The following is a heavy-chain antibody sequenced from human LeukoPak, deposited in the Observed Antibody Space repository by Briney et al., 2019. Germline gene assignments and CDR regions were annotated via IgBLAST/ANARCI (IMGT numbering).Heavy chain of an antibody. J-gene: IGHJ4*02. CDR1: GFTFSSYA. Sequence: GGSLRLSCAASGFTFSSYAMTWVRQAPGKGLEWVSLISGSGGSTYYADSVKGRFMISRDNSKNTLYLQMNSLRAEDTAVYYCAKDEDRTFDYWGQGTLVTVSS. CDR3: AKDEDRTFDY. CDR2: ISGSGGST. V-gene: IGHV3-23*01.